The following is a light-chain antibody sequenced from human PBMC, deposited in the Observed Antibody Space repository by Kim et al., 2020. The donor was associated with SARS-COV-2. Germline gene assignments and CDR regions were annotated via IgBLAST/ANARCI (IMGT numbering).Light chain of an antibody. CDR3: QKYGSSWYT. CDR1: QSVSSNY. J-gene: IGKJ2*01. Sequence: EIVLTQSPGTLSLSPGERATLSCRASQSVSSNYLAWYQQKPGQPPRLLIYGASSRTTGIPDRFSGSGSGTDFTLTISRLEPEDFAVYYCQKYGSSWYTFGQGTKLEI. V-gene: IGKV3-20*01. CDR2: GAS.